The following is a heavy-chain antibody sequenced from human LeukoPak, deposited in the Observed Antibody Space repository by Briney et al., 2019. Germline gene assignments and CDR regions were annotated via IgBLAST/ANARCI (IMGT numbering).Heavy chain of an antibody. CDR1: GGSISSGSYY. D-gene: IGHD4-17*01. CDR3: ARDRTDYGDYPGWYFDL. V-gene: IGHV4-61*02. J-gene: IGHJ2*01. CDR2: IYTSGST. Sequence: PSETLSLTCTVSGGSISSGSYYWSWIRQPAGKGLEWIGRIYTSGSTNYNPSLKSRVNISVDTSKNQFSLKLSSVTAADTAVYYCARDRTDYGDYPGWYFDLWGRGTLVTVSS.